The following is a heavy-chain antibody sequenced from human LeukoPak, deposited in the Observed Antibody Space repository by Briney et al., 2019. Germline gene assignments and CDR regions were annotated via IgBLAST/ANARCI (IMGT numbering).Heavy chain of an antibody. CDR3: ARAGYDYVWGSYRYPGHFDY. V-gene: IGHV4-34*01. D-gene: IGHD3-16*02. Sequence: SQTLSLTCAVYGGSFSGYYWSWIRQPPGKGLEWIGEINHSGSTNYNPSLKGRVTISVDTSKNQFSLKLSSVTAADTAVYYCARAGYDYVWGSYRYPGHFDYWGQGTLVTVSS. CDR1: GGSFSGYY. CDR2: INHSGST. J-gene: IGHJ4*02.